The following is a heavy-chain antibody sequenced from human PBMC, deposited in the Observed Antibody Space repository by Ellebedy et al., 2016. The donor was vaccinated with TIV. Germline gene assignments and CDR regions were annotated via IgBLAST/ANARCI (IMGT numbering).Heavy chain of an antibody. CDR1: GGSFSSYY. Sequence: SETLSLTCAVYGGSFSSYYWSWIRQPPGKVLEWIGYIYYSGSSNYNPSLKSRVTISVDTSKNQFSLKLSSVTAADTAVYYCARVLKRCSGGSCYLNDYWGQGTLVTVSS. V-gene: IGHV4-59*01. J-gene: IGHJ4*02. D-gene: IGHD2-15*01. CDR3: ARVLKRCSGGSCYLNDY. CDR2: IYYSGSS.